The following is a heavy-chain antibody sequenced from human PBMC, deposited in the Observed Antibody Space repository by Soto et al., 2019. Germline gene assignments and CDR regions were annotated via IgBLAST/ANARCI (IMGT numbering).Heavy chain of an antibody. CDR2: IYWDDDK. CDR3: VHHGYYSYGLDV. CDR1: GFSLSTSGVG. V-gene: IGHV2-5*02. J-gene: IGHJ6*02. Sequence: QITLKESGPTLVKPTQTLTLTCTFSGFSLSTSGVGVGWIRQPPGKALEWLALIYWDDDKRYSPSLKSRLTISKDTSKNQVVLTMTNMDPVDTATYYWVHHGYYSYGLDVWGQGTTVTVSS.